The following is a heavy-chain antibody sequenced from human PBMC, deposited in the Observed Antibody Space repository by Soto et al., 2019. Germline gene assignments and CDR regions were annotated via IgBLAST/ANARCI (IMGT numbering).Heavy chain of an antibody. Sequence: GASVKVSCKAFGGSFSDYAISWVRQAPGQGLEWMGGIIPIFGTPNYAQKFQDRVTFTAHESTNTAYMELSRLTSEDTAVYYCARDRAPRGWSYLDLWGQGTPVTVSS. CDR3: ARDRAPRGWSYLDL. CDR1: GGSFSDYA. CDR2: IIPIFGTP. D-gene: IGHD2-15*01. V-gene: IGHV1-69*13. J-gene: IGHJ4*02.